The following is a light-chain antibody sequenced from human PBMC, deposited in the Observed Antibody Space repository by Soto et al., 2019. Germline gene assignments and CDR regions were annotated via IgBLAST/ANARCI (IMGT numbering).Light chain of an antibody. CDR1: SGSIANNY. J-gene: IGLJ2*01. V-gene: IGLV6-57*04. CDR3: QSYDSNTVI. CDR2: DNN. Sequence: NFMLTQPHSVSESPGKTLSISCTRSSGSIANNYVQWYQQRPGSAPTTVIYDNNQRPSGVPDRFSGSTDGSSNSASLTISGLQTEDEADYYCQSYDSNTVIFGGGTKVTVL.